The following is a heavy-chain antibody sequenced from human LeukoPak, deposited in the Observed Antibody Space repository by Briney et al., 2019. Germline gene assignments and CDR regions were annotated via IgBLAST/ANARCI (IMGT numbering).Heavy chain of an antibody. J-gene: IGHJ4*02. D-gene: IGHD3-22*01. CDR3: ARHVYGSTYYYDSSGYYWDY. V-gene: IGHV3-21*01. Sequence: GGSLRLSCAASGFTFSTYTMNWVRQAPGKGLEWVSSITSSSSYIYYADSVKGRFTISRDNAKNSLYLQMNSLRVEDTAVYYCARHVYGSTYYYDSSGYYWDYWGQGTLVTVSS. CDR1: GFTFSTYT. CDR2: ITSSSSYI.